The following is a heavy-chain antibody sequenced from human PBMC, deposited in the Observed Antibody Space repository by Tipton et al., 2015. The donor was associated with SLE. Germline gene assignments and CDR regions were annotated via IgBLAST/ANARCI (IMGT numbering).Heavy chain of an antibody. V-gene: IGHV1-18*01. CDR1: GYTFSTYG. CDR2: ISAYNGDT. Sequence: QVQLVQSGAEVKKPGASVRVSCKASGYTFSTYGISWVRQAPGQGPEWMGWISAYNGDTNYAQKFQGRVTLTTDTSTNTAFMDLRSLTSDGTAVYYCAKDGSHTSSILDPWGQGTLLTVSS. CDR3: AKDGSHTSSILDP. J-gene: IGHJ5*02. D-gene: IGHD6-13*01.